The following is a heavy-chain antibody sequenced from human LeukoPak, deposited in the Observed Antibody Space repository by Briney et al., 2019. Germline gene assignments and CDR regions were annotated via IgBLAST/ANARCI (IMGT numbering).Heavy chain of an antibody. V-gene: IGHV3-9*01. D-gene: IGHD6-13*01. Sequence: HPGGSLRLSCAASGFTFDDYAMHWVRHAPGKGLEWVSGISWNSGSIVYADSVKGRFTISRDNAKNSLYLQMNSLRAEDTALYYCAKDSYSSSWYAAAFDYWGQGTLVTVSS. CDR3: AKDSYSSSWYAAAFDY. CDR2: ISWNSGSI. CDR1: GFTFDDYA. J-gene: IGHJ4*02.